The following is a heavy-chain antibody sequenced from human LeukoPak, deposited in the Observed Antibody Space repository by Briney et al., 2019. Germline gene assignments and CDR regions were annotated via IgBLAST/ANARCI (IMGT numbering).Heavy chain of an antibody. D-gene: IGHD7-27*01. CDR3: GRGHWGLDN. CDR1: GFTFSSYA. J-gene: IGHJ4*02. CDR2: ISESGDSI. V-gene: IGHV3-21*05. Sequence: GGSLRLSCAASGFTFSSYAMSWVRQAPGKGLEWVSYISESGDSIYYADSARGRFTTSRDNAKSSLYLQMDSLRAEDTAVYYCGRGHWGLDNWGQGALVTVSS.